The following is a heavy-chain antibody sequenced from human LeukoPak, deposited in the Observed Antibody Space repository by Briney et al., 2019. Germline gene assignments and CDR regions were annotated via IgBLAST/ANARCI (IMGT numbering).Heavy chain of an antibody. D-gene: IGHD5-12*01. CDR1: GFTFSSYW. Sequence: GGSLRLSCVASGFTFSSYWMSWVRQAPGKGLEWVANINQDGSKKYYVDSVRGRFTISRDTAKNTLYLQMNSLRAEDTAVYYCARTPSMRYVGDAFDIWGQGTKVIVSS. CDR2: INQDGSKK. J-gene: IGHJ3*02. CDR3: ARTPSMRYVGDAFDI. V-gene: IGHV3-7*01.